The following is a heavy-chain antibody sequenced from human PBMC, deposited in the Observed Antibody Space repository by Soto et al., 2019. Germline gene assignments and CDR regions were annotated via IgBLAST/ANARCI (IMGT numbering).Heavy chain of an antibody. Sequence: QVQLVQSGAEVKKPGASVKVSCKASGYTFTSYAMHWVRQAPGQRLEWMGWINAGNGNTKYSQKFQGRVTITRDTAASAAYMELSSLRSEDTAVYYCARDQDVVVPAAFPGYRYYYYGMDVWGQGTTVTVSS. V-gene: IGHV1-3*01. CDR2: INAGNGNT. CDR3: ARDQDVVVPAAFPGYRYYYYGMDV. D-gene: IGHD2-2*01. J-gene: IGHJ6*02. CDR1: GYTFTSYA.